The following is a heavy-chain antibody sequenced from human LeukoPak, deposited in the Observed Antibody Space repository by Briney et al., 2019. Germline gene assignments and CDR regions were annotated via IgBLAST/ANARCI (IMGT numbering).Heavy chain of an antibody. CDR1: GYTFTGYY. J-gene: IGHJ1*01. CDR2: INPNSGDT. D-gene: IGHD5-18*01. Sequence: ASVKVSCKAPGYTFTGYYMHWVRQAPGQGLEWMGCINPNSGDTIYAHNFQARVTMTRDTSISTAYMELSSLRSDDTAVYYCARGSFSADAPLVLDYFHHWGQGALVTDSS. CDR3: ARGSFSADAPLVLDYFHH. V-gene: IGHV1-2*02.